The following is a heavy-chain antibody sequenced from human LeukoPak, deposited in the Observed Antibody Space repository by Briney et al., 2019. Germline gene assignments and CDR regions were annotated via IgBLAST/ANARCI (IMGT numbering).Heavy chain of an antibody. D-gene: IGHD6-13*01. CDR2: MNPNSGNT. J-gene: IGHJ6*02. CDR1: GYTFTSYD. Sequence: ASVKVSCKASGYTFTSYDINWVRQATGQGLEWMGWMNPNSGNTGYAQKFQGRVTMTRNTSISTAYMELSSLRSEDTAVYYCARGRIAAAGFRYYYYYGMDVWAKGPRSPSP. V-gene: IGHV1-8*01. CDR3: ARGRIAAAGFRYYYYYGMDV.